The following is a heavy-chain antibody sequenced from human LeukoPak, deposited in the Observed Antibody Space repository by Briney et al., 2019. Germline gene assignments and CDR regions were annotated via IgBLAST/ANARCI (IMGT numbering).Heavy chain of an antibody. CDR1: GYSFSNYW. J-gene: IGHJ4*02. D-gene: IGHD5-24*01. CDR2: IYPSDSDT. Sequence: GESLKISCKGSGYSFSNYWIAWVRQMPGKGLEWMGIIYPSDSDTRYSPSFQGQVTTSADKSISTAYLQWSSLKSSDTAMYYCARLSSGGYNLDYWGQGTLVTVSS. V-gene: IGHV5-51*01. CDR3: ARLSSGGYNLDY.